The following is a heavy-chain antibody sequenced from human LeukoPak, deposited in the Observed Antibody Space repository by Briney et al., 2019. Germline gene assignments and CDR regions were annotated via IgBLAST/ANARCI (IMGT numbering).Heavy chain of an antibody. J-gene: IGHJ4*02. Sequence: ASVKVSCKASGYTFITYGINWVRQAPGQGLEWMGWISVYNGNTKYAEKFQGRVTMTTDTSTSTAYMELRSLRSDDTAMYYCARDHIAVRPGHVDYWGRGTLVTVSS. V-gene: IGHV1-18*01. CDR1: GYTFITYG. CDR2: ISVYNGNT. D-gene: IGHD6-6*01. CDR3: ARDHIAVRPGHVDY.